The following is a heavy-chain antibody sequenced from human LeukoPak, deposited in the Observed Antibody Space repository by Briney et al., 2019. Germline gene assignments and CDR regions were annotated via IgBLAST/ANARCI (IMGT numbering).Heavy chain of an antibody. CDR2: INPNSGGT. D-gene: IGHD1-7*01. CDR1: GYTFTGYY. CDR3: ARDHYVGGSKLELPDY. J-gene: IGHJ4*02. V-gene: IGHV1-2*02. Sequence: ASVKVSCKASGYTFTGYYTHWVRQAPGQGLEWMGWINPNSGGTKYAQKFQGRVTMTRDTSISTAYMELSRLRSDDTAVYYCARDHYVGGSKLELPDYWGQGTLVTVSS.